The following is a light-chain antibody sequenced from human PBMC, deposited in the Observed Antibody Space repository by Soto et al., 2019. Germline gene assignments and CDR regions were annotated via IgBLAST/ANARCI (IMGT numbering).Light chain of an antibody. CDR3: ATWDNGLTGVV. CDR1: SSNIGSNT. CDR2: TNN. V-gene: IGLV1-44*01. Sequence: QSVLTQPPSTSGTPGQRVTISCSGSSSNIGSNTVHWYQLIPGTAPKLISYTNNQRSSGVSDRFSGSKSDTSASLVISGLQSEDEADYYCATWDNGLTGVVFGGGTKLTVL. J-gene: IGLJ2*01.